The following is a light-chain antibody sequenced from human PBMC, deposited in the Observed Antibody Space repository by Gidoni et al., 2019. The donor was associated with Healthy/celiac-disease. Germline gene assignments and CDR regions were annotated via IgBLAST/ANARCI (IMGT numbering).Light chain of an antibody. V-gene: IGLV2-23*02. CDR3: CSYAGSPRVV. J-gene: IGLJ2*01. Sequence: QSALTQPASVSGSPGQSITISCTGTSSDAGSYNLVSWYQQHPGKAPKLMIYEVSKRPSGVSNRFSGSKSGNTASLTISGLQAEDEADYYCCSYAGSPRVVFGGGTKLTVL. CDR1: SSDAGSYNL. CDR2: EVS.